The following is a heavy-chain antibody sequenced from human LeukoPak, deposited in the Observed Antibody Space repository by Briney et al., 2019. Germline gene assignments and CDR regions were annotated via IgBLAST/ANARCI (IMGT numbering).Heavy chain of an antibody. CDR3: ARHYPPDYTFDY. V-gene: IGHV3-23*01. Sequence: GGSLRLSCAASGFTFSNSDMSWVRQAPGKGLEWVSAIGGSGGNTFYADSVKGRFAISRDHSRNTLYLQMNSLRAEDTAVYYCARHYPPDYTFDYWGQGTLVTVSS. CDR2: IGGSGGNT. D-gene: IGHD4-11*01. CDR1: GFTFSNSD. J-gene: IGHJ4*02.